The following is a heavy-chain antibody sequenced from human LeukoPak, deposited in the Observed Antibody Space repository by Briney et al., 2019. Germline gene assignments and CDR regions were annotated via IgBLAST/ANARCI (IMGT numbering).Heavy chain of an antibody. CDR2: IHHSEST. CDR1: GGSISSSSYY. D-gene: IGHD6-19*01. Sequence: SETLSLTCTVSGGSISSSSYYWGWIRQPPGKGLEWIGEIHHSESTNYNPSLKSRVTISVDKFKKQFSLKLSSVTAADTAVYYCASKLTAVAGYFDYWGQGTLVTVSS. V-gene: IGHV4-39*07. J-gene: IGHJ4*02. CDR3: ASKLTAVAGYFDY.